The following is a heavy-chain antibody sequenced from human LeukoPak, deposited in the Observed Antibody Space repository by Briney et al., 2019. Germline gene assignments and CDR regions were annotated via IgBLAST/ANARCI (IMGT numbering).Heavy chain of an antibody. CDR1: GYTFTSYG. CDR2: ISAYNGNT. CDR3: ARVGYSWNDDYYFDY. J-gene: IGHJ4*02. Sequence: GASVKVSCKASGYTFTSYGISWVRQAPGQGPEWMGWISAYNGNTNYAQKLQGRVTMTTDTSTSTAYMELRSLRSDDTAVYYCARVGYSWNDDYYFDYWGQGTLVTVSS. V-gene: IGHV1-18*04. D-gene: IGHD1-1*01.